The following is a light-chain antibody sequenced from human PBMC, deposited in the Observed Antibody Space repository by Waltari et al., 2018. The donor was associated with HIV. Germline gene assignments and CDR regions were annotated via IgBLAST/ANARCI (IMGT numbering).Light chain of an antibody. V-gene: IGLV3-1*01. J-gene: IGLJ2*01. CDR1: KLGDKY. CDR3: QAWDSSTAV. Sequence: SYELTQPPSVSVSPGQTASLPCPGDKLGDKYACWYQQKPGQSPVLVIDQDSKRPSGIPERFSGSNSGNTATLTISGTQAMDEADYYCQAWDSSTAVFGGGTKLTVL. CDR2: QDS.